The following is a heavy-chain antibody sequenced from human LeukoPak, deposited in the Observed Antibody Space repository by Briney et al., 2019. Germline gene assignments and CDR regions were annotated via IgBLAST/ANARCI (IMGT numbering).Heavy chain of an antibody. CDR2: IYYSGST. CDR3: ASPSSVTASLGAFDI. V-gene: IGHV4-39*01. CDR1: GGSISSSSYY. D-gene: IGHD2-21*02. Sequence: SETLSLTCTVSGGSISSSSYYWGWIRQPPGKGLEWIGSIYYSGSTYYNPSLKSRVTISVDTSKNQFSLKLSSVTAADTAVYYCASPSSVTASLGAFDIWGQGTMVTVSS. J-gene: IGHJ3*02.